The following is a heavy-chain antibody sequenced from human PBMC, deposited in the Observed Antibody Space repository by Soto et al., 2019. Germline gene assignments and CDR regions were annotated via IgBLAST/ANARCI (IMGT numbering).Heavy chain of an antibody. V-gene: IGHV3-53*01. D-gene: IGHD2-2*01. CDR2: IYAGGST. CDR3: AMRPLVYCSGTSCYDY. J-gene: IGHJ4*02. Sequence: EVQLVESGGGLIQPGGSLSLSCAVSGLTVSSHYMSWVRQAPGKGLEWVSMIYAGGSTYYADSVKGRFTISRDNSENTLYLQMNSLRAEDTALYYCAMRPLVYCSGTSCYDYWGLGTLVTVSS. CDR1: GLTVSSHY.